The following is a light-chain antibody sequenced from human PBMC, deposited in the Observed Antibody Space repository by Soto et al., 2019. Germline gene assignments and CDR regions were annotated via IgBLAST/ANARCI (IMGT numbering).Light chain of an antibody. J-gene: IGKJ1*01. CDR1: QNINTD. Sequence: IQMTQSPSSVSASVGDRVTITCRASQNINTDLAWYQQKPGKVPNLLIYHASSLVTGVPSRFSGSGSGTEFTLTISSLQPDDFAAYYCQQYSTLWTFGQGTKVDIK. CDR3: QQYSTLWT. V-gene: IGKV1-5*01. CDR2: HAS.